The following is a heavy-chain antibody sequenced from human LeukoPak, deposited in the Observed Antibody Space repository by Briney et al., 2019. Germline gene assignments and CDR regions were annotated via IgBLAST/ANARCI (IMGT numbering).Heavy chain of an antibody. D-gene: IGHD5-18*01. CDR2: IYHSGNA. CDR1: GYSISTGYY. CDR3: ARRGYSYGSPFDY. J-gene: IGHJ4*01. Sequence: SETLSLTCAVSGYSISTGYYWGWIRQPPGKGLEWIGNIYHSGNAYYNPSLKSRVTISVDTSKNQFSLKLSSVTAADTAVHSFARRGYSYGSPFDYWGQEPWSPSPQ. V-gene: IGHV4-38-2*01.